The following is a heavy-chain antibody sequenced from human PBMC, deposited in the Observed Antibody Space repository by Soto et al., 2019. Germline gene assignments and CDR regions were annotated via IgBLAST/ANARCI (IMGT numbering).Heavy chain of an antibody. CDR2: VSDNGGSRGGT. J-gene: IGHJ3*02. Sequence: GRSLRLSCKASGFMFNNSAMTWVRQEPGQGLQWVASVSDNGGSRGGTYYADSVKGRFTISRDNSKNTLYLQLDSLTGADTAVYYCARAKAVVIAALDIWGQGTMVTVSS. D-gene: IGHD2-21*01. V-gene: IGHV3-23*01. CDR1: GFMFNNSA. CDR3: ARAKAVVIAALDI.